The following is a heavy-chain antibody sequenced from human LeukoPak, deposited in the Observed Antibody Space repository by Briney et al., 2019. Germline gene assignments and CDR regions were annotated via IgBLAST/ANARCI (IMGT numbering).Heavy chain of an antibody. Sequence: GASVKVSCKASGGTFSSYAISWVRQAPGQGLEWMGGIIPIFGTANYAQKFQGRVTITADESTSTAYMELSSLRSEDTAVYYCARSLYYYDSSGYYFYAFDIWGQGTMVTVSS. CDR2: IIPIFGTA. D-gene: IGHD3-22*01. CDR3: ARSLYYYDSSGYYFYAFDI. V-gene: IGHV1-69*13. CDR1: GGTFSSYA. J-gene: IGHJ3*02.